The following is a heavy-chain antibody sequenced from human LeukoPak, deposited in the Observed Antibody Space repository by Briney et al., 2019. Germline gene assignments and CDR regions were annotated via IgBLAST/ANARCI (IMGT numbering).Heavy chain of an antibody. D-gene: IGHD3-3*01. Sequence: PSQTLSLTCTVSGGSISSGSYYWSWIRQPAGKGLEWIGRIYTSGSTNYNPSLKSRVTISVDMSKNQFSLKLSSVTAADTAVYYCAGDYDFWSGYPHAYDAFDIWGQGTMVTVSS. V-gene: IGHV4-61*02. CDR3: AGDYDFWSGYPHAYDAFDI. J-gene: IGHJ3*02. CDR1: GGSISSGSYY. CDR2: IYTSGST.